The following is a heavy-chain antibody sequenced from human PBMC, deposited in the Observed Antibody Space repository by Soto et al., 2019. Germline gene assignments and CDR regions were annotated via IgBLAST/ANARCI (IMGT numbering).Heavy chain of an antibody. J-gene: IGHJ4*02. CDR1: GFTFDDYA. CDR2: ISWNSGSI. Sequence: GGSLRLSCAASGFTFDDYAMHWVRQAPGKGLEWVSGISWNSGSIGYADSVKGRFTISRDNAKNSLYLQMNSLRAEDTALYYCATWDELVRSFGYWGQGTLVTVSS. D-gene: IGHD6-6*01. CDR3: ATWDELVRSFGY. V-gene: IGHV3-9*01.